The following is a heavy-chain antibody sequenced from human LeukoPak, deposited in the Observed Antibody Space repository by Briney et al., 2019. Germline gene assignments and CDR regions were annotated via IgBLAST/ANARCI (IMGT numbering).Heavy chain of an antibody. J-gene: IGHJ5*02. D-gene: IGHD3-10*01. CDR1: GNSISSGDNY. V-gene: IGHV4-61*02. Sequence: KTSQTLSLTCTVSGNSISSGDNYWSWIRQPAGKGLEWIGRIYTSGSTNYNPSLKSRVTISVDTSKNQFSLKLSSVTAADTAVYYCARDLELLWFGEFTNWFDPWGQGTLVTVSS. CDR3: ARDLELLWFGEFTNWFDP. CDR2: IYTSGST.